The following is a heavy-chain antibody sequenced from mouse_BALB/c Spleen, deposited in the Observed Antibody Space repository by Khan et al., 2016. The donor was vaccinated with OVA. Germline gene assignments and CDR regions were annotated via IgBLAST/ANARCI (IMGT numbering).Heavy chain of an antibody. J-gene: IGHJ2*01. Sequence: QVRLQQSGAELAKPGASVKMSCKASGYTFTSFWMHLVKQRPGQGLEWIGYINPTSGYTDYNEKFKDRATLSADKSSSTAYMQLSSLTSEDSAVYFCTRDRIDYWGQGTTLTVSS. CDR2: INPTSGYT. CDR1: GYTFTSFW. CDR3: TRDRIDY. V-gene: IGHV1-7*01.